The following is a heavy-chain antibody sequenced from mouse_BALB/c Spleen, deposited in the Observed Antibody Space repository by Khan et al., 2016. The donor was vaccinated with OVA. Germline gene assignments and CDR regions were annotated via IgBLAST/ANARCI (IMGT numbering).Heavy chain of an antibody. V-gene: IGHV3-5*02. CDR3: ARDCGSRYWYFDV. Sequence: EVQLQEPGPGLVKPSQTVSLTCTVTGISISSGNYRWSWIRQFPGNKLEWIGNKYYSGTVTYNPSLTSRPTITRDTTKNQFFLEMDSLTAEDTSTSNCARDCGSRYWYFDVWGAGTSVTVSS. D-gene: IGHD1-1*01. CDR2: KYYSGTV. CDR1: GISISSGNYR. J-gene: IGHJ1*01.